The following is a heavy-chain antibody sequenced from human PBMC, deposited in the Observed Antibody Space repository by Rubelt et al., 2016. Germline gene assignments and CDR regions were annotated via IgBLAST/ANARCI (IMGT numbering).Heavy chain of an antibody. CDR2: INHSGST. CDR3: AREIFEYSSSLHSYFDP. Sequence: QVQLQQWGAGLLKPSETLSLTCAVYGGSFSGYYWSWIRQPPGKGLEWIGEINHSGSTNYNPSLKSRVTISVDTSKNQFSLKLSSGTAADTAVYYCAREIFEYSSSLHSYFDPWGQGTLVTVSS. J-gene: IGHJ5*02. CDR1: GGSFSGYY. D-gene: IGHD6-6*01. V-gene: IGHV4-34*01.